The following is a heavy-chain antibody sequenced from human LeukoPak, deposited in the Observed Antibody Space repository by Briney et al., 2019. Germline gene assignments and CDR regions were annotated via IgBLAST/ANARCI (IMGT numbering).Heavy chain of an antibody. Sequence: GGSLRLSCAASGFTFSNYAMSWVRQAPGKGLAWVSTISGGGSSTYYADSVKGRFTISRDNSKNMLYLQMNSLRAEDTAVYYCAINYYGSGSYYHYWGQGTLVTVSS. CDR1: GFTFSNYA. D-gene: IGHD3-10*01. J-gene: IGHJ4*02. CDR2: ISGGGSST. CDR3: AINYYGSGSYYHY. V-gene: IGHV3-23*01.